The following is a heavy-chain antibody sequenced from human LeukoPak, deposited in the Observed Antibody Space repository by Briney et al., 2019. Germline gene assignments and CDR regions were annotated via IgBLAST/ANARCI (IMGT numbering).Heavy chain of an antibody. D-gene: IGHD1-26*01. CDR3: AKQFLRWELLEGIDY. J-gene: IGHJ4*02. CDR2: ISGSGGST. V-gene: IGHV3-23*01. CDR1: GFTFSSYA. Sequence: GGSLRLSCAASGFTFSSYAMSWVRQAPGKGLEWVSAISGSGGSTYYADSVKGRFTISRDNSKNTLYLQMNSLRAEDTAVYYCAKQFLRWELLEGIDYWGQGTLVTVSS.